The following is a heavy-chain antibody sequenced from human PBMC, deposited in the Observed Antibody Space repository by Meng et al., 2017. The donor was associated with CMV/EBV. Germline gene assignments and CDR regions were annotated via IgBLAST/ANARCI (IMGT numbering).Heavy chain of an antibody. CDR1: GYTFTGYY. Sequence: SGYTFTGYYIPWARQAPGQGLEWMGWINPASGDTILAQKFRGRVTMTRDTSLTTAYMELNRLRSDDTAVYYCATSSVEVMIYAGLDYWGQGTLSPSPQ. D-gene: IGHD2/OR15-2a*01. V-gene: IGHV1-2*02. J-gene: IGHJ4*02. CDR3: ATSSVEVMIYAGLDY. CDR2: INPASGDT.